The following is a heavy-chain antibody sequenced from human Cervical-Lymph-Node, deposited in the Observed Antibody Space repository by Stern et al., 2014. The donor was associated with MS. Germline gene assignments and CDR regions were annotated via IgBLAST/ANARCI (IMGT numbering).Heavy chain of an antibody. CDR1: GLIFKNAY. V-gene: IGHV3-15*01. Sequence: EVQLVESGGGWVQPGGSLRLSCAGSGLIFKNAYMSWVRQVPGKGLEWVGRIKSKADGGTTDYAAFLKGRFTISRDDSKTTVYLQMNSLKTEDTAVYYCATMNGLFGLYFDYWGQGSLVTVSS. CDR2: IKSKADGGTT. CDR3: ATMNGLFGLYFDY. D-gene: IGHD3-16*01. J-gene: IGHJ4*02.